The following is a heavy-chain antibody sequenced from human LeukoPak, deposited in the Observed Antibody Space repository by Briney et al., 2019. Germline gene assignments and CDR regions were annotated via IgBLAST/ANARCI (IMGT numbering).Heavy chain of an antibody. V-gene: IGHV3-21*04. D-gene: IGHD1-14*01. Sequence: GGSLRLSCAASGFTFSSYSMNWVRQAPGKGLEWVSSISSSSSYIYYADLVKGRFTISRDNAKNSLYLQMNSLTTEDTAFYHCAKGASHGIHYWFDPWGQGTLVTVST. J-gene: IGHJ5*01. CDR1: GFTFSSYS. CDR3: AKGASHGIHYWFDP. CDR2: ISSSSSYI.